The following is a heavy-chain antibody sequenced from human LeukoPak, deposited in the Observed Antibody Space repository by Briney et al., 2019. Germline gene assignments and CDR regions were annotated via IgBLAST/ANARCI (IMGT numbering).Heavy chain of an antibody. CDR1: GYTFTRYY. V-gene: IGHV1-2*02. CDR2: INPNSGGT. Sequence: GASVKVSCKASGYTFTRYYMHWVRQAPGQGLEWMGWINPNSGGTNYAQKLQGRVTMTRDTSISTAYMELSRLRSDDTAVYYCARGRGIAAAYYFDYWGQGTLVTVSS. D-gene: IGHD6-13*01. J-gene: IGHJ4*02. CDR3: ARGRGIAAAYYFDY.